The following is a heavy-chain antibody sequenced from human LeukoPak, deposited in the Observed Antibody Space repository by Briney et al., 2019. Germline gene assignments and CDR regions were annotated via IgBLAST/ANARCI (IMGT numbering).Heavy chain of an antibody. CDR2: ISGSGGST. CDR3: AKDYSSGWYDY. CDR1: GIIVRNNY. D-gene: IGHD6-19*01. J-gene: IGHJ4*02. V-gene: IGHV3-23*01. Sequence: GGSLRLSCVASGIIVRNNYMTWVRQAPGKGLEWVSSISGSGGSTYYADSVKGRFTISRDNSKNTLYLQMNSLRAEDTAVYYCAKDYSSGWYDYWGQGTLVTVSS.